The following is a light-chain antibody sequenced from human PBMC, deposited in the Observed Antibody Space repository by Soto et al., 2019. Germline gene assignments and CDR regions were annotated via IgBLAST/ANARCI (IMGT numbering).Light chain of an antibody. CDR1: QSLLNSNGHSY. CDR2: LGS. Sequence: DIVMTQSPLSLPVTPGEPASISCWPSQSLLNSNGHSYLDWYLQKPGQSPQLVIRLGSVRASGVPDRFSGSGSGTDFTLKISRVEAEDVGIYYCMQALQTPYTFGQGTKVDIK. V-gene: IGKV2-28*01. J-gene: IGKJ2*01. CDR3: MQALQTPYT.